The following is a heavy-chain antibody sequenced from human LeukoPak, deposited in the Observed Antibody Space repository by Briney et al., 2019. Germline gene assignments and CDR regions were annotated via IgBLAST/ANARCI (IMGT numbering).Heavy chain of an antibody. Sequence: ASVTVSCKASGYTFTSYYMHWVRQAPGQGLEWMGIINPSGGSTSYGQKFQGRVTMTRDMSTSTVYMELSSLRSEDTAVYYCARDMVVGATSDWFDPWGQGTLVTVSS. CDR1: GYTFTSYY. CDR2: INPSGGST. CDR3: ARDMVVGATSDWFDP. J-gene: IGHJ5*02. D-gene: IGHD1-26*01. V-gene: IGHV1-46*01.